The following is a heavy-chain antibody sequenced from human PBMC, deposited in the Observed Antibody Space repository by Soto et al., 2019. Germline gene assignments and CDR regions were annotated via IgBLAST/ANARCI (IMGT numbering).Heavy chain of an antibody. V-gene: IGHV3-20*04. Sequence: GGSLRLSCAASGFTFGSYAMSWVRQAPGKGLEWVSGINWNGRTRNYADSVKGRFTISRDTAKNSLYLQMNSLRAEDTALYFCARASPRGRYFDWLIFPLGHWGQGTLVTVSS. CDR3: ARASPRGRYFDWLIFPLGH. J-gene: IGHJ4*02. D-gene: IGHD3-9*01. CDR2: INWNGRTR. CDR1: GFTFGSYA.